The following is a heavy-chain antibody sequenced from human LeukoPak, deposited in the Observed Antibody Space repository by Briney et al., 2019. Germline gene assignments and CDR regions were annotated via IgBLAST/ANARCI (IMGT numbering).Heavy chain of an antibody. D-gene: IGHD1-26*01. CDR3: ARNPAGIGDY. V-gene: IGHV3-48*02. J-gene: IGHJ4*02. Sequence: GGSLRLSCAASGFTFSTYNMNWVRQAPGKGLEWVSFISSGSRIIYYADSVKGRFTVSRDNAENSLYLQMNSLRDEDTAVYYCARNPAGIGDYWGQGTLVTVSS. CDR2: ISSGSRII. CDR1: GFTFSTYN.